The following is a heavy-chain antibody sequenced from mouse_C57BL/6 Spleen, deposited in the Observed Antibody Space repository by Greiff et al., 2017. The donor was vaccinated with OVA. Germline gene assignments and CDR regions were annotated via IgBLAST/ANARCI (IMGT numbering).Heavy chain of an antibody. J-gene: IGHJ2*01. CDR2: IYPGSGST. CDR3: ARKRGAFDY. V-gene: IGHV1-55*01. D-gene: IGHD3-1*01. CDR1: GYTFTSYW. Sequence: QVHVKQPGAELVKPGASVKMSCKASGYTFTSYWITWVKQRPGQGLEWIGDIYPGSGSTNYNEKFKSKATLTVDTSSSTAYMQLSSLTSEDSAVYYCARKRGAFDYWGQGTTLTVSS.